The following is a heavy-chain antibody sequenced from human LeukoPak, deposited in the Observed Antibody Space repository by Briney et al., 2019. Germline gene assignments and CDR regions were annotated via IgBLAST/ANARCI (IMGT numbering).Heavy chain of an antibody. CDR2: RNYNGRT. V-gene: IGHV4-59*13. D-gene: IGHD3-22*01. J-gene: IGHJ3*01. Sequence: SETLSLTRTVSGDSISSFYWSWIRQPPGKGLEWIGYRNYNGRTYYKPSLQSRVRISVDTSNNYFSLRLTSVTAADTAVYYCARLLDNDRSGDPDTFDVWGQGTMVTVSS. CDR3: ARLLDNDRSGDPDTFDV. CDR1: GDSISSFY.